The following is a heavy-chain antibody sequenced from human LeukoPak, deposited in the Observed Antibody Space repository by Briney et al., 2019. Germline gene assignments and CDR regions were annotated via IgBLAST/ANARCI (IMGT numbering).Heavy chain of an antibody. V-gene: IGHV3-9*01. CDR3: AKGIVARSFDPPVDAFDI. CDR2: ISWNSGSI. Sequence: GRSLRLSCAASGFTFDDYAMHWVRQAPGKGLEWVSGISWNSGSIGYADPVKGRFTISRDNAKNSLYLQMNSLRAEDTALYYCAKGIVARSFDPPVDAFDIWGQGTMVTVSS. D-gene: IGHD6-6*01. CDR1: GFTFDDYA. J-gene: IGHJ3*02.